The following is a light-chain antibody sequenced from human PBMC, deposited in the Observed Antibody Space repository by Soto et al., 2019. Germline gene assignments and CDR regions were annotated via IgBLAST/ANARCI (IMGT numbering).Light chain of an antibody. CDR1: QSVSSN. CDR2: VAS. CDR3: HQYNVRPLT. J-gene: IGKJ4*01. Sequence: EIVMTQSPATLSVSPGERATLSCSVSQSVSSNLAWYQQKPGHTPKLLIYVASTMATGIPARFSGSSSGTEFTLNISRLQSEDFAAYYCHQYNVRPLTFGRGTKVEFK. V-gene: IGKV3-15*01.